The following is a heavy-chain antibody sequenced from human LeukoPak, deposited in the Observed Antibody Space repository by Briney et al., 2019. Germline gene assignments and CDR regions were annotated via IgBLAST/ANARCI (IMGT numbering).Heavy chain of an antibody. Sequence: PGGSLRLSCAASGFTFSSYSMNWVRQAPGKGPEWVSYISSSASTMYYADSVKGRFTISRDNSKNTLYLQMNSLRAEDTAVYYCARQYSDFWSGYGSAFDIWGQGTMVTVSS. CDR1: GFTFSSYS. J-gene: IGHJ3*02. CDR2: ISSSASTM. V-gene: IGHV3-48*01. D-gene: IGHD3-3*01. CDR3: ARQYSDFWSGYGSAFDI.